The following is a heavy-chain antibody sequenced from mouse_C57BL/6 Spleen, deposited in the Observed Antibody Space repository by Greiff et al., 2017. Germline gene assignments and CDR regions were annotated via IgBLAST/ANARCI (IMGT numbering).Heavy chain of an antibody. Sequence: EVQLVESGGGLVKPGGSLKLSCAASGFTFSGYAMSWVRQTPEKRLEWVATISDGGSYTYYPDNVKGRFTISRDNAKNNLYLQMSHLKSEDTAMYYCASHYYGSSYEDYYAMDYWGQGTSVTVSS. CDR3: ASHYYGSSYEDYYAMDY. D-gene: IGHD1-1*01. CDR2: ISDGGSYT. V-gene: IGHV5-4*01. J-gene: IGHJ4*01. CDR1: GFTFSGYA.